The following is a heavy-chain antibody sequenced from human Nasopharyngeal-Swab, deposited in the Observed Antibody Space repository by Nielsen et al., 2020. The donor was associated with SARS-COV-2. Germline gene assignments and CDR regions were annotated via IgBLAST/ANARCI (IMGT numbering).Heavy chain of an antibody. CDR2: IKQDGSEK. J-gene: IGHJ6*02. D-gene: IGHD2-2*01. Sequence: GGSLRLSCAASGFTFSSYWMSWVRQAPGKGLEWVANIKQDGSEKYYVDSVKGRFTISRDNAKNSLYLQMSSLRSEDTAVYYCARVYCSSTSCFYGMDVWGQGTTVTVSS. V-gene: IGHV3-7*03. CDR3: ARVYCSSTSCFYGMDV. CDR1: GFTFSSYW.